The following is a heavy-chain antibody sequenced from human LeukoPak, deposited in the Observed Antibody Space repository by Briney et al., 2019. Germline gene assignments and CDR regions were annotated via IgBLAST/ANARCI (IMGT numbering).Heavy chain of an antibody. CDR3: ARDPLGAIGYGMDV. J-gene: IGHJ6*02. V-gene: IGHV3-66*01. Sequence: GGSLRLSCAASGFTVSSNYMNWVRQAPGKGLEWVSVIYSGGSTIYADSVKGRFTISRDSSKNTLYLQMNSLRAEDTAVYYCARDPLGAIGYGMDVWGQGTTVTVSS. D-gene: IGHD1-26*01. CDR2: IYSGGST. CDR1: GFTVSSNY.